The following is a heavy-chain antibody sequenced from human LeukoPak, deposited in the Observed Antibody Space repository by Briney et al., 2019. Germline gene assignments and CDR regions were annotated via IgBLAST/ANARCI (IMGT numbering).Heavy chain of an antibody. D-gene: IGHD4/OR15-4a*01. Sequence: ASVKVSCKISGYTLSELSMHWVRQAPGKGLEWMGGFEPESAEIIHAQKFQGRVTMTEDTSTDTAYLELSSLKSEDTAVYYCAKDKSTMRVTYNDYWGQGTLVTVSS. V-gene: IGHV1-24*01. CDR1: GYTLSELS. CDR2: FEPESAEI. CDR3: AKDKSTMRVTYNDY. J-gene: IGHJ4*02.